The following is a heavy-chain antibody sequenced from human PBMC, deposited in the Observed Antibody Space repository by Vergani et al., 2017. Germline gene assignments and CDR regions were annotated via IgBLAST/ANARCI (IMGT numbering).Heavy chain of an antibody. V-gene: IGHV4-34*01. CDR1: GGSFSGYY. CDR2: INHSGST. CDR3: ARGGETTTRTTYYYYCGMDV. D-gene: IGHD1-1*01. Sequence: QVQLQQWGAGLLKPSETLSLTCAVYGGSFSGYYWSWIRQPPGKGLEWIGEINHSGSTNYNPSLKSRVTISVDTSNNQFSLTLSSVTAADTAVYYCARGGETTTRTTYYYYCGMDVWGQGTTVTVSS. J-gene: IGHJ6*02.